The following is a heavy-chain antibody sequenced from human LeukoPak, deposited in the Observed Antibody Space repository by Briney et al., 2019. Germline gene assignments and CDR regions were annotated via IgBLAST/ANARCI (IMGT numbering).Heavy chain of an antibody. D-gene: IGHD6-13*01. CDR1: GFTFDDYA. CDR2: ISGDGGST. V-gene: IGHV3-43*02. J-gene: IGHJ4*02. Sequence: GGSPRLSCAASGFTFDDYAMHWVRQAPGKGLEWVSLISGDGGSTYYADSVKGRFTISRDNSKTSLYLQMNSLRNEDTALYYCAKDKDSSWYGSFDYWGQGTLVTVSS. CDR3: AKDKDSSWYGSFDY.